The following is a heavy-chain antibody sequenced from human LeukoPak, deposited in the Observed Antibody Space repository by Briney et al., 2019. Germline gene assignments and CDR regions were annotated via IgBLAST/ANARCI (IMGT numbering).Heavy chain of an antibody. J-gene: IGHJ4*02. CDR1: GGSISSSSSY. V-gene: IGHV4-39*07. CDR3: ARARGYYDSSGYYPKFDY. D-gene: IGHD3-22*01. CDR2: IYYSGST. Sequence: SETLSLTCTVSGGSISSSSSYWAWIRQPPGTGLEWIGNIYYSGSTYYNPSLKSRVTISVDTSKNQFSLKLSSVTAADTAVYYCARARGYYDSSGYYPKFDYWGQGTLVTVSS.